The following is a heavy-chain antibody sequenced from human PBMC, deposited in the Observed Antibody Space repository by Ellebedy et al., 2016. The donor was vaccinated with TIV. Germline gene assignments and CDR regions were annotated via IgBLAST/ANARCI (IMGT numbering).Heavy chain of an antibody. CDR3: ARHLYCSGGSCTTVAFDI. CDR1: GGSISSYY. D-gene: IGHD2-15*01. V-gene: IGHV4-59*01. Sequence: MPSETLSLTCTVSGGSISSYYWSWIRQPPGRGLEWIGYVSYSGSTNYNPSLKSRVTISVDTSKNQFSLRLSSVTAADTAVFYCARHLYCSGGSCTTVAFDIWGQGTMVTVSS. J-gene: IGHJ3*02. CDR2: VSYSGST.